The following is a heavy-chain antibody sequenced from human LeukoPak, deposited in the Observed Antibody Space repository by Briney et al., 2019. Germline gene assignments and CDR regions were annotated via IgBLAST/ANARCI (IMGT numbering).Heavy chain of an antibody. V-gene: IGHV3-30*04. CDR2: ISYDGSNK. CDR3: AELGITMIGGV. J-gene: IGHJ6*04. Sequence: GGSLRLSCAASGFTFSSYAMHWVRQAPGKGLEWVAVISYDGSNKYYADSVKGRFTISRGNAKNSLYLQMNSLRAEDTAVYYCAELGITMIGGVWGKGTTVTISS. CDR1: GFTFSSYA. D-gene: IGHD3-10*02.